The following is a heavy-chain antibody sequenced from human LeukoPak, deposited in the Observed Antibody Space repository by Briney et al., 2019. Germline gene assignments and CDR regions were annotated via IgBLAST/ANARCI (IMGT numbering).Heavy chain of an antibody. CDR2: IKQDGSEK. Sequence: GGSLRLSCAASGFTFSTYWMTWVRQAPGKGLEWVANIKQDGSEKYYVDSVKGRFTISRDNAKNSLYLQMNSLRVEDTAVYYCARDQISRWVGAFDIWGQGTMVTASS. CDR1: GFTFSTYW. D-gene: IGHD4-23*01. J-gene: IGHJ3*02. CDR3: ARDQISRWVGAFDI. V-gene: IGHV3-7*01.